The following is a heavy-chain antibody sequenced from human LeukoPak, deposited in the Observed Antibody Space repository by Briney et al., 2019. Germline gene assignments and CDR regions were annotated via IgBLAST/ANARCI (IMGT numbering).Heavy chain of an antibody. V-gene: IGHV4-61*02. J-gene: IGHJ4*02. CDR1: GGSISSGHYY. Sequence: PSETLSLTCTVSGGSISSGHYYWSWIRQPAGRGLEWIGRIYTSGSPNYNPSLKSRVTISVDTSNNQFSLRLSSVTAADTAVYYCARKEWVPYYFDYWGQGTLVTVSS. CDR2: IYTSGSP. CDR3: ARKEWVPYYFDY. D-gene: IGHD3-3*01.